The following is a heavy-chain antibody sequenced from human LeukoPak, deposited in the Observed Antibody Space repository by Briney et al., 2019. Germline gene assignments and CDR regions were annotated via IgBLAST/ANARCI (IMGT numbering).Heavy chain of an antibody. CDR2: ISAYNGNT. D-gene: IGHD6-13*01. CDR3: ARVKFRAAAGTGSGAFDI. J-gene: IGHJ3*02. V-gene: IGHV1-18*01. CDR1: GYTFTSYG. Sequence: ASVKVSCKASGYTFTSYGISWVRQAPGQGLEWMGWISAYNGNTNYAQKLQGRVTMTTDTSTSTTYMELRSLRSDDTAVYYCARVKFRAAAGTGSGAFDIWGQGTMVTVSS.